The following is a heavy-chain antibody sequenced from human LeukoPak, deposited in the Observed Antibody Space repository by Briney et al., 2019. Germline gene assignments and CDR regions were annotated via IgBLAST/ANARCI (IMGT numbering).Heavy chain of an antibody. V-gene: IGHV3-7*01. CDR1: GLTFNKYW. J-gene: IGHJ1*01. D-gene: IGHD6-19*01. CDR3: ATGYSSGWYFYFQH. CDR2: IKQDGSEK. Sequence: GGSLRLSCEASGLTFNKYWMTWVRQAPGKGLEWVVNIKQDGSEKNYVDSVKGRFTISRDNAKNSLSLRMNSLSAEDTAVYYCATGYSSGWYFYFQHWGQGSLVSVSS.